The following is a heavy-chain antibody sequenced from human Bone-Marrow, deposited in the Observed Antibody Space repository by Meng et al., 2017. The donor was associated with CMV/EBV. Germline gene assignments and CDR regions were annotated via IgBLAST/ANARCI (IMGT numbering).Heavy chain of an antibody. Sequence: GGSLRLSCAASGFTFSSYAMHWVRQAPGKGLEWVAVISYDGSNKYYADSVKGRFTISRDNSKNTLYLQMNSLRAEDTAVYYCARGRVLGYPQRYKEYYFDYRGQGTLVTVSS. V-gene: IGHV3-30*04. CDR3: ARGRVLGYPQRYKEYYFDY. J-gene: IGHJ4*02. CDR2: ISYDGSNK. D-gene: IGHD3-9*01. CDR1: GFTFSSYA.